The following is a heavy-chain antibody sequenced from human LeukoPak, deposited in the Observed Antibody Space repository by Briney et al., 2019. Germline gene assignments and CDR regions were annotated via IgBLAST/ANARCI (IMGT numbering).Heavy chain of an antibody. CDR1: GFTFTNFA. D-gene: IGHD5-18*01. CDR2: ISDSDGST. J-gene: IGHJ4*02. V-gene: IGHV3-23*01. Sequence: TGGSLRLSCAASGFTFTNFAMSWVRQAPGKGLESVATISDSDGSTYYADSVLGRFTISRDKSRNTLYLEMTSLRAEDTAIYYCAKSLRGYGGYDSWGQGTQVTVSS. CDR3: AKSLRGYGGYDS.